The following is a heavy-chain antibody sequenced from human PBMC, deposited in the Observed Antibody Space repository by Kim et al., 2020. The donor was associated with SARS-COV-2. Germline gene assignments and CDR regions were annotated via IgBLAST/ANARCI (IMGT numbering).Heavy chain of an antibody. CDR3: ARGYSSSWSDLDV. J-gene: IGHJ6*02. V-gene: IGHV1-46*01. CDR2: INPSGGST. D-gene: IGHD6-13*01. CDR1: GYTFTNYY. Sequence: ASVKVSSKTFGYTFTNYYIHWVRQAPGQGLEWMGIINPSGGSTGYAQNFQGRVTMTRDTSTSTVYMELSSLRSEDTAVYYCARGYSSSWSDLDVWGQGTTVTVSS.